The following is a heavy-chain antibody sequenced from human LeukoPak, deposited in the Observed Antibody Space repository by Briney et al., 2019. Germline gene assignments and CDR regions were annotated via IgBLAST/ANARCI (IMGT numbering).Heavy chain of an antibody. J-gene: IGHJ4*02. CDR1: GFTFSSYA. D-gene: IGHD3-22*01. V-gene: IGHV3-23*01. CDR3: AKDRNYYDSSGYNDY. Sequence: PGGSLRLSCAASGFTFSSYAMSWVRQAPGKGLEWVSAISGSGGSTYYADSVKGRFTLSRDNSKNTMYLQMNSLRAEETAVYYCAKDRNYYDSSGYNDYWGQGTLVTVSS. CDR2: ISGSGGST.